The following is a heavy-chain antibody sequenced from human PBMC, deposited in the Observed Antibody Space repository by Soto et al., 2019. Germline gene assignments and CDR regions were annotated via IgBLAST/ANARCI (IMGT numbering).Heavy chain of an antibody. CDR2: IYYSGST. V-gene: IGHV4-59*01. Sequence: SETLSLTCTVSGGSISSYYWSWIRQPPGKGLEWIGYIYYSGSTNYNPSLKSRVTISVDTSKNQFSLKLSSVTAADTAVYYCARDEATVLDYWGQGTLVTVSS. J-gene: IGHJ4*02. D-gene: IGHD4-17*01. CDR1: GGSISSYY. CDR3: ARDEATVLDY.